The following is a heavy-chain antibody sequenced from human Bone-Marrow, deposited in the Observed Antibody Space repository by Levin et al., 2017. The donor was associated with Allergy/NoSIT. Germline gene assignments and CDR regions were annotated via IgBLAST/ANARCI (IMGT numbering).Heavy chain of an antibody. V-gene: IGHV3-30*04. CDR2: ISYDGSNK. Sequence: GESLKISCAASGFTFSSYAMHWVRQAPGKGLEWVAVISYDGSNKYYADSVKGRFTISRDNSKNTLYLQMNSLRAEDTAVYYCARDHGGIAGRWEFDYWGQGTLVTVSS. D-gene: IGHD6-13*01. J-gene: IGHJ4*02. CDR3: ARDHGGIAGRWEFDY. CDR1: GFTFSSYA.